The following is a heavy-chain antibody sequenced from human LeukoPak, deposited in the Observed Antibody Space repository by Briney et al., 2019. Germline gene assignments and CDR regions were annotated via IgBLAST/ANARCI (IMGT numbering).Heavy chain of an antibody. J-gene: IGHJ4*02. CDR3: ARDRSVVGAFFDY. CDR1: GFTFSSYA. D-gene: IGHD1-26*01. V-gene: IGHV3-30-3*01. CDR2: ISYDGSNK. Sequence: TGGSLRLSCAASGFTFSSYAMHWVRKAPGKGLEWVAVISYDGSNKYYADSVKGRFTISRDNSKNTLYLQMNSLRAEDTAVYYCARDRSVVGAFFDYWGQGTLVTVSS.